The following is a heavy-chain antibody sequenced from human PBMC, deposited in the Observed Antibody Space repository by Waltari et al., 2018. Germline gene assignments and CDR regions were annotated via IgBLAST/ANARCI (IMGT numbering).Heavy chain of an antibody. CDR3: ARRLSYYYSMDV. CDR1: GTTFTNSW. J-gene: IGHJ6*02. V-gene: IGHV5-51*01. CDR2: IYPGDSDT. Sequence: EVQLVQSGAEVKKPGESLKISCEGSGTTFTNSWIAWVRQMPGKGLEWMGIIYPGDSDTRYSPSFQGQVTISADKSTSTVYLQWSSLKASDTATYFCARRLSYYYSMDVWGQGTTVTVS. D-gene: IGHD3-10*01.